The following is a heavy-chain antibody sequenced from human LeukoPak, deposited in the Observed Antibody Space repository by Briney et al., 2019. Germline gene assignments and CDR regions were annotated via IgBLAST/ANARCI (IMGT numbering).Heavy chain of an antibody. D-gene: IGHD1-26*01. V-gene: IGHV3-23*01. CDR1: GFTFSNYA. CDR2: ISGSAGST. CDR3: AKKWGVGTTTLDYFDY. J-gene: IGHJ4*02. Sequence: GGSLRLSCAASGFTFSNYAMSWVRQAPGKGLEWVSGISGSAGSTYYADSVRGRFTISRDNSKNTLYLQMNSLTDDDTAVYYCAKKWGVGTTTLDYFDYWGQGTLVTVSS.